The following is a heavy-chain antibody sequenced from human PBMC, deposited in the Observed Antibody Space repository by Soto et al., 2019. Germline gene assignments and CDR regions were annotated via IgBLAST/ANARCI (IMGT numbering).Heavy chain of an antibody. CDR3: ARNRDYAVFVHAFDI. V-gene: IGHV3-66*01. CDR1: GFTVSSNY. D-gene: IGHD4-17*01. J-gene: IGHJ3*02. Sequence: EVQLVESGGGLVQPGGSLRLSCAASGFTVSSNYMSWVRQAPGKGLEWVSVIYSGGSTYYADSVKGRFTISRDNSKNTLYLQMNSLRAEDTAVYYCARNRDYAVFVHAFDIWGQGTMVTVSS. CDR2: IYSGGST.